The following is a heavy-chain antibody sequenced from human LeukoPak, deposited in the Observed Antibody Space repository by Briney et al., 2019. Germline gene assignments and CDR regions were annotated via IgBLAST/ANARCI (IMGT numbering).Heavy chain of an antibody. CDR1: GFTFSSYD. CDR2: IGTAGDT. D-gene: IGHD6-13*01. J-gene: IGHJ6*02. CDR3: ARAASAAGTSYGMDV. V-gene: IGHV3-13*01. Sequence: GGSLRLSCAASGFTFSSYDMHWVSQATGKGLEWVSAIGTAGDTYYPGSVKGRFTISRENAKNSLYLQMNSLRAGDTAVYYCARAASAAGTSYGMDVWGQGTTVTVSS.